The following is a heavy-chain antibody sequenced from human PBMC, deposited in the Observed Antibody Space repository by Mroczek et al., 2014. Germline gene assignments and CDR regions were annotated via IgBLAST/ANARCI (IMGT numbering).Heavy chain of an antibody. CDR2: IYYSGST. CDR1: GGSISSYY. Sequence: VQLQESGPGLVKPSETLSLTCTVSGGSISSYYWSWIRQPPGKGLEWIGYIYYSGSTNYNPSLKSRVTISVDTSKNQFSLKLSSVTAADTAVYYCARGTHYYDSSGYQKYNWFDPWGQGTLVTVSS. CDR3: ARGTHYYDSSGYQKYNWFDP. V-gene: IGHV4-59*01. D-gene: IGHD3-22*01. J-gene: IGHJ5*02.